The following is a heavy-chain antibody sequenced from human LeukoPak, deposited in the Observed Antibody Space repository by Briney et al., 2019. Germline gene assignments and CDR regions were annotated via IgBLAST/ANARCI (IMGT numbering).Heavy chain of an antibody. CDR2: ISSSSSYI. CDR3: VRGGGSGWPYDY. V-gene: IGHV3-21*01. CDR1: GFTFSSYS. D-gene: IGHD6-19*01. J-gene: IGHJ4*02. Sequence: GGSLRLSCAASGFTFSSYSMNWVRQAPGKGLEWVSSISSSSSYIYYADSVKGRFTISRDNAKNSLYLQMNSLRAEDTAVYYCVRGGGSGWPYDYWGQGTLVTVSS.